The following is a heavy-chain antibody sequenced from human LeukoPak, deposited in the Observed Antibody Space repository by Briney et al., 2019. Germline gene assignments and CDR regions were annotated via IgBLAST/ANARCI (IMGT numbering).Heavy chain of an antibody. Sequence: GGSLRLSCAASGFTFSSYSMNWVRQAPGKGLEWVSSISSRSTYIYHADSVKGRFTISRDNAKNSLYLQMNSLRAEDTAVYYCARDYGGSSPFDYWGQGTLVTVSS. J-gene: IGHJ4*02. CDR3: ARDYGGSSPFDY. D-gene: IGHD4-23*01. CDR2: ISSRSTYI. V-gene: IGHV3-21*01. CDR1: GFTFSSYS.